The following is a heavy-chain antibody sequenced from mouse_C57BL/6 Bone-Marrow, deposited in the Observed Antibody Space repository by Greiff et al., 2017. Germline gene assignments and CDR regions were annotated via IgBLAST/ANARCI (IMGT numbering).Heavy chain of an antibody. CDR3: ARTELRPFAY. V-gene: IGHV1-69*01. J-gene: IGHJ3*01. Sequence: QVQLQQPGAELVMPGASVKLSCKASGYTFTSYWMHWVKQRPGQGLEWIGEIDPSDSYTNYNQKFKGKSTLTVDKSSSTAYMQLSSLASEDSAVYYCARTELRPFAYWGQGTLVTVSA. CDR2: IDPSDSYT. CDR1: GYTFTSYW. D-gene: IGHD2-4*01.